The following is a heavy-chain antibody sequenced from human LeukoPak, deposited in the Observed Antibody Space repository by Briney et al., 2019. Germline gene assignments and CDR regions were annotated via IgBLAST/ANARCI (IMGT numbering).Heavy chain of an antibody. V-gene: IGHV1-2*02. CDR1: GYTFTGYY. CDR2: INPNSGGT. Sequence: ASVKVSCKASGYTFTGYYMHWVRQAPGQGLEWMGWINPNSGGTNYAQKFQGRVTMTRDTSISIAYMELSRLRSDDTAVYYCARDDQYYYDSSGYPEGAFDIWGQGTMVTVSS. D-gene: IGHD3-22*01. J-gene: IGHJ3*02. CDR3: ARDDQYYYDSSGYPEGAFDI.